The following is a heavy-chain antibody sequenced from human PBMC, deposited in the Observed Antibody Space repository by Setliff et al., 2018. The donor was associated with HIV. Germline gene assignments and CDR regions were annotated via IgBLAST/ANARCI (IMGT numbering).Heavy chain of an antibody. CDR2: IIPNSGGT. CDR3: ARETERWYSSSSGRAFDI. V-gene: IGHV1-2*06. D-gene: IGHD6-6*01. J-gene: IGHJ3*02. CDR1: GYTFTAYY. Sequence: ASVKVSCKASGYTFTAYYIHWVRQAPGQGLEWMGRIIPNSGGTNYAQKFQGRVTITADESTSTVYMELRSLTSKDTAMYYCARETERWYSSSSGRAFDIWGQGTVVTVSS.